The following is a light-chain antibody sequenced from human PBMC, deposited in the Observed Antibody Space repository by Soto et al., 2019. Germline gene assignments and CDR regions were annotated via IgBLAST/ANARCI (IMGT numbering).Light chain of an antibody. Sequence: EIVLAQAPGSLSLSPGEGATLSCRASQSVSSNFLAWYQQKPGQAPRLLIYGASNRATGIPDKFNGSGSGTDFTLTISRLEPEDFAMYYCQQHGSSPPWTFGQGTRLAIK. CDR2: GAS. CDR1: QSVSSNF. CDR3: QQHGSSPPWT. J-gene: IGKJ5*01. V-gene: IGKV3-20*01.